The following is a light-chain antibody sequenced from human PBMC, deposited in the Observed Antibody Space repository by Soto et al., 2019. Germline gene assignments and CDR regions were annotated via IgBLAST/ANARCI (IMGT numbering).Light chain of an antibody. J-gene: IGKJ2*01. Sequence: EVVMTQSPATLSVSPGETATLSCRASQSISTNLAWYQLKPGQAPRLLIYGASIRAPGIPARFSGSGAGTDFTLTISRLQSEGFAVYFCQPYYKRPYTFGQGTKLE. CDR2: GAS. CDR1: QSISTN. CDR3: QPYYKRPYT. V-gene: IGKV3-15*01.